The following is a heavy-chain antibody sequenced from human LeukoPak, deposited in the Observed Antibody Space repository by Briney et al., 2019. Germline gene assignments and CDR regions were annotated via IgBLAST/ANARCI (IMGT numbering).Heavy chain of an antibody. CDR3: ARHPGVVVSYFYH. J-gene: IGHJ4*02. CDR2: IYPGDSDT. CDR1: GYSFTSNW. Sequence: GGSLKISFKGSGYSFTSNWIGWVRPMPGKGLEWMGFIYPGDSDTRYSPSFQGQVTISADKSISTAYLQWSSLKASDTAMYYCARHPGVVVSYFYHWGQGTLVTVSS. V-gene: IGHV5-51*01. D-gene: IGHD2-15*01.